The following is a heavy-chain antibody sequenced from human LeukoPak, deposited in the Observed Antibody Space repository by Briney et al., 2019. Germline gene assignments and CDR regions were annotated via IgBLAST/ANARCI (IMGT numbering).Heavy chain of an antibody. CDR3: AGAGYSGQPA. D-gene: IGHD5-12*01. V-gene: IGHV1-2*02. CDR2: INPNSGGT. CDR1: GYTFIDYY. J-gene: IGHJ5*02. Sequence: ASVKVSCKASGYTFIDYYMHWVRQAPGQGLEWMGWINPNSGGTNYAQKFQGRVTMTRDTSISTAYMELRRLRSDGAAVYYCAGAGYSGQPAWGQGTLVTVSS.